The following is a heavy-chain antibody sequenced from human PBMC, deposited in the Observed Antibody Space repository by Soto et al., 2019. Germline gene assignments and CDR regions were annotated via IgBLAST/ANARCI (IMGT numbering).Heavy chain of an antibody. CDR3: ARYIGSVGPRANDALEV. CDR1: GFTFSDTL. J-gene: IGHJ3*01. CDR2: INPANGNT. V-gene: IGHV1-3*01. Sequence: QVQLVQSGAELQKPGASVNISCQASGFTFSDTLINWVRQGPGQRLEWMGWINPANGNTRYSESFQGRVTISSLSSASTAYVALSDLTSEDTAVYYCARYIGSVGPRANDALEVWGQGTMITVSS. D-gene: IGHD3-10*01.